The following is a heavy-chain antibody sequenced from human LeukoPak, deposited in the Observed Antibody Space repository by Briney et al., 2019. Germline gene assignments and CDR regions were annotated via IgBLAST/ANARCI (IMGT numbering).Heavy chain of an antibody. Sequence: SETLSLTCTVSGGSISSYYWSWIRQPPGKGLEWTGYIYYSGSTNYNPSLKSRVTISVDTSKNQFSLKLSSVTAADTAVYYCARDSIAAAGTYNWFDPWGQGTLVTVSS. CDR3: ARDSIAAAGTYNWFDP. D-gene: IGHD6-13*01. CDR1: GGSISSYY. V-gene: IGHV4-59*01. CDR2: IYYSGST. J-gene: IGHJ5*02.